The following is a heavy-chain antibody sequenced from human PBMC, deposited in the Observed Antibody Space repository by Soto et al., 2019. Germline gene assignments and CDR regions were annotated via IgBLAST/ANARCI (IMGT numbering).Heavy chain of an antibody. J-gene: IGHJ6*02. CDR1: GYTFTSYA. CDR3: ASRYSGYQYYYYGMDV. CDR2: INAGNGNT. D-gene: IGHD5-12*01. Sequence: ASVKVSCKASGYTFTSYAMHWVRQAPGQRLEWMGWINAGNGNTKYSQKFQGRVTITRDTSASTAYMELSSLRSEDTAVYYCASRYSGYQYYYYGMDVWGQGTTVTVS. V-gene: IGHV1-3*01.